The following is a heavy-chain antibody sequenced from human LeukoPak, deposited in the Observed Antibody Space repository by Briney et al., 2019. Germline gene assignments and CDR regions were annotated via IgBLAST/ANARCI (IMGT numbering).Heavy chain of an antibody. CDR3: ASSSIGSGFDY. J-gene: IGHJ4*02. CDR1: GGSFSGYY. CDR2: INHSGST. D-gene: IGHD3-10*01. Sequence: PSETLSLTCAVYGGSFSGYYWSWIRQPPGKGLEWIGEINHSGSTNYNPSLKSRVTISVDTSKNQFSLKLSSVTAADTAVYYCASSSIGSGFDYWGQGTLVTVSS. V-gene: IGHV4-34*01.